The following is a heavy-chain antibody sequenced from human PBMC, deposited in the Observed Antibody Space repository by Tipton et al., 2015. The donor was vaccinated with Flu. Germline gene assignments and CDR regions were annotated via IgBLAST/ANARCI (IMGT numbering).Heavy chain of an antibody. V-gene: IGHV4-39*07. D-gene: IGHD2-2*01. CDR2: IYKTGIT. J-gene: IGHJ4*02. CDR3: APSTRYWTGGHFFGW. Sequence: GASISSTTYYWGWIRQPPGKGLEWIGSIYKTGITDYNPSLKSRVTLSLDTSKNQFSLKVRSVNAADTAVYYCAPSTRYWTGGHFFGWWGRGTQVTVSS. CDR1: GASISSTTYY.